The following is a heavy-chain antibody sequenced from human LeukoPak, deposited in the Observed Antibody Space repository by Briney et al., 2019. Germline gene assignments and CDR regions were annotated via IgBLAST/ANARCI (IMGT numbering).Heavy chain of an antibody. CDR2: ISSGGNTE. CDR3: ARDTLNGPFVISLDY. Sequence: GGSLRLSCAASAFSFSSYEMNWVRQAPGKGLEWVSHISSGGNTEYYVDSVRGRFTMSRDNAKNLLFLQMNSLRAEDTAVYYCARDTLNGPFVISLDYWGQGALVTVSS. CDR1: AFSFSSYE. V-gene: IGHV3-48*03. D-gene: IGHD3-9*01. J-gene: IGHJ4*02.